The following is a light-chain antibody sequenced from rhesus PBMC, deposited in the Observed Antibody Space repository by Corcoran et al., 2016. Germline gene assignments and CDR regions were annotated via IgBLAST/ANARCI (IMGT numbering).Light chain of an antibody. Sequence: QAVVTPEPSLTVPPGGTVTLTCNSSTGAVTSDNFPHWFQQLPGQAPRGLIYTTNNRHSWTPARFSGSLAGGKPALTLSNARPEAEAYYSCLVFYYGAPIFGGGTRLTVL. J-gene: IGLJ1*01. CDR2: TTN. V-gene: IGLV7-76*01. CDR3: LVFYYGAPI. CDR1: TGAVTSDNF.